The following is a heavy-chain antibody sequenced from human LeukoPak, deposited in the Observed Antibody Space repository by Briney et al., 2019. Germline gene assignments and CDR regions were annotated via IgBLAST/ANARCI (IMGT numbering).Heavy chain of an antibody. CDR3: AKPLYSGSYHIYYYFYMDV. CDR2: INWNGGST. D-gene: IGHD1-26*01. Sequence: GGSLRLSCAASGFPFDDYGMSWVRQAPGKGLEWVSGINWNGGSTGYADSVKGRFTISRDNSKNTLYLQMNSLRAEDTAVYYCAKPLYSGSYHIYYYFYMDVWGKGTTVTVSS. J-gene: IGHJ6*03. CDR1: GFPFDDYG. V-gene: IGHV3-20*04.